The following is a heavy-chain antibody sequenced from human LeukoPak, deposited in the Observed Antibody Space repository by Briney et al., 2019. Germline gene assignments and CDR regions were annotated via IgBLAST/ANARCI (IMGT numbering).Heavy chain of an antibody. D-gene: IGHD2-15*01. CDR1: GGSISSYY. J-gene: IGHJ4*02. V-gene: IGHV4-59*08. Sequence: PSETLSLTCTVSGGSISSYYWSWIRQPPGKGLEWIGYIYYSGSTNYNPSLKSRVTISVDTSKNQFSLKLSSVTAADTAVYYCARELGDCSGGSCYSTQFRYFDYWGQGTLVTVSS. CDR3: ARELGDCSGGSCYSTQFRYFDY. CDR2: IYYSGST.